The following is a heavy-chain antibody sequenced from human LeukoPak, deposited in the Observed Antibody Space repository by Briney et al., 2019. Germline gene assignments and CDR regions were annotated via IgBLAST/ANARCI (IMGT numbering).Heavy chain of an antibody. V-gene: IGHV3-7*01. Sequence: AGGSLRLSCAASGFTSSSYWMNWVHQAPGKGLEWVANIKQDGSEKFYVDSVKGRFTISRDNAKNSLYLQMNSLRAEDTAVYYCAREGVTDFDYWGQGTLVTVSS. CDR2: IKQDGSEK. D-gene: IGHD2-21*02. CDR1: GFTSSSYW. J-gene: IGHJ4*02. CDR3: AREGVTDFDY.